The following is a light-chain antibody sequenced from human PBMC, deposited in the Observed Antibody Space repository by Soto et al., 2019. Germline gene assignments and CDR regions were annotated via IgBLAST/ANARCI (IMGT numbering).Light chain of an antibody. V-gene: IGKV3-20*01. J-gene: IGKJ4*01. CDR2: GAS. Sequence: DIVLTQSPGTLSLSPGERATLYCRASQSVSSNHLAWYQQKPGQAPRLLIYGASTRATGIPARFSGSGSGTEFTLTISDLQSEDFAVYYCQQYAESPLTFGGGTKVDI. CDR1: QSVSSNH. CDR3: QQYAESPLT.